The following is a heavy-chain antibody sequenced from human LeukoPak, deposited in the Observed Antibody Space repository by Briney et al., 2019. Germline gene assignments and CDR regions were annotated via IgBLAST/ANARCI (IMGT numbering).Heavy chain of an antibody. CDR3: ARADDSLQRNDALDI. J-gene: IGHJ3*02. CDR1: GFTFSSYA. D-gene: IGHD3-16*01. V-gene: IGHV3-21*01. CDR2: ISVTSTHI. Sequence: GGSLRLSCAASGFTFSSYAMNWVRQAPGKGLEWVSSISVTSTHIYYAASVKGRFTISRDNAKNSLNLQMHSLRAEDTALYYCARADDSLQRNDALDIWGQGTMVSVSS.